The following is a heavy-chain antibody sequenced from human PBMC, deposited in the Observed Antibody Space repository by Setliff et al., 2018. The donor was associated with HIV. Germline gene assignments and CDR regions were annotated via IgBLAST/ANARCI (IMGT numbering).Heavy chain of an antibody. Sequence: SETLSLTCTVSGGSITSFYWNWIRQPAGRGLEWIGRIYTSGSTNYSPSLKSRVSMSVDTSKNQFSLTLVSVTAADTALYYCARCPSNHMTQAGKKTFYYHYMDVWGKGTTVTVSS. CDR1: GGSITSFY. J-gene: IGHJ6*03. V-gene: IGHV4-4*07. CDR3: ARCPSNHMTQAGKKTFYYHYMDV. CDR2: IYTSGST. D-gene: IGHD6-13*01.